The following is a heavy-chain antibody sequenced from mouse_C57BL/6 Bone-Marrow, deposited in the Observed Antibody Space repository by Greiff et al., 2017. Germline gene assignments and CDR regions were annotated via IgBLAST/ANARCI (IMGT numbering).Heavy chain of an antibody. CDR3: ARSPYYCGSSYPYYYAMDY. D-gene: IGHD1-1*01. J-gene: IGHJ4*01. Sequence: VQLQQSGAELVRPGTSVKVSCKASGYAFTNYLIAWVKQRPGQGLGWIGVINPGSGGTNYNEKFKGKATLNADKSSSTAYMQLSSLTSEDSAVYFCARSPYYCGSSYPYYYAMDYWGQGTSVTVSS. V-gene: IGHV1-54*01. CDR2: INPGSGGT. CDR1: GYAFTNYL.